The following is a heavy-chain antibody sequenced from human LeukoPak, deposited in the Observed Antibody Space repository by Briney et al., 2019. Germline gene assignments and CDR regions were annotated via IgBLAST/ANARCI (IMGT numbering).Heavy chain of an antibody. CDR1: VGTFSSYA. CDR3: ASMVRGVIVVDY. J-gene: IGHJ4*02. V-gene: IGHV1-69*04. D-gene: IGHD3-10*01. CDR2: IIPILGIA. Sequence: SSLKVSCKASVGTFSSYAISWVRQAPGQGLEWMGRIIPILGIANYAQNFQGRVTITADKSTSTAYMELSSLRSEDTAVYYCASMVRGVIVVDYWGQGTLVTVSS.